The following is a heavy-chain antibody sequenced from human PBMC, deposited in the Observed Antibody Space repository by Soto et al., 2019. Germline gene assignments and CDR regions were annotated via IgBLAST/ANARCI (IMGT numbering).Heavy chain of an antibody. Sequence: SETLSLTCTVSGGSISSGDYYWSWIRQPPGKGLEWIGYIYYSGSTYYNPSLKSRVTISVDTSKNQYSLKLSSVTAADTAVYYCARVDYGWYAFDIWGQGTMVTVSS. J-gene: IGHJ3*02. V-gene: IGHV4-30-4*01. CDR2: IYYSGST. CDR3: ARVDYGWYAFDI. D-gene: IGHD4-17*01. CDR1: GGSISSGDYY.